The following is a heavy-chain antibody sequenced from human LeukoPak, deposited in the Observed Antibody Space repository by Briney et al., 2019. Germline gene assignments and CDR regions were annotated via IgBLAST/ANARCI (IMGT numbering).Heavy chain of an antibody. Sequence: AGGSLRLPCAASGFTFSSYSMNWVRQAPGKGLEWVSYISSSSSTIYYADSVKGRFTVSRDKSKNTLYLQMNSLRAEDTAVYYCAREYSGSYYIAAFDVWGQGTLVTVSS. D-gene: IGHD1-26*01. J-gene: IGHJ3*01. CDR1: GFTFSSYS. CDR2: ISSSSSTI. CDR3: AREYSGSYYIAAFDV. V-gene: IGHV3-48*01.